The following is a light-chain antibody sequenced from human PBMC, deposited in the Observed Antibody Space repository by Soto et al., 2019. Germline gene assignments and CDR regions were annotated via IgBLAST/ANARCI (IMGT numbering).Light chain of an antibody. CDR3: PQYIRWPLT. CDR1: QSVSSN. Sequence: EIVMTQSPATLSVSPGERATLSCRASQSVSSNLAWYQQKPGQAPSLLIYGASTRATGTLARFSGSGSGTEFTLTISSLQSEDFAVYYCPQYIRWPLTFGGGTKVDI. J-gene: IGKJ4*01. V-gene: IGKV3-15*01. CDR2: GAS.